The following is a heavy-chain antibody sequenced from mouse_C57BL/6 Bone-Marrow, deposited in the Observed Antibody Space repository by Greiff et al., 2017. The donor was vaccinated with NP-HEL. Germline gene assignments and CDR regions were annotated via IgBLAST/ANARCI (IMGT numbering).Heavy chain of an antibody. CDR1: GFSLTSYG. V-gene: IGHV2-2*01. CDR2: IWSGGST. CDR3: ARPRYDYRTWFAY. D-gene: IGHD2-4*01. J-gene: IGHJ3*01. Sequence: VMLVESGPGLVQPSQSLSITCTVSGFSLTSYGVHWVRQSPGKGLEWLGVIWSGGSTDYNAAFISRLSISKDNSKSQVFFKMNSLQADDTDIYYCARPRYDYRTWFAYWGQGTLVTVSA.